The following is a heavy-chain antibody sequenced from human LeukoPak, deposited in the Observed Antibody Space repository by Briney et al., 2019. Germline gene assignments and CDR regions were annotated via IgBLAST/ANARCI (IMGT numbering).Heavy chain of an antibody. CDR2: INPNSGGT. CDR3: ARDQETGDRFYNWFDP. V-gene: IGHV1-2*02. D-gene: IGHD3-10*01. CDR1: GYTFTGYY. J-gene: IGHJ5*02. Sequence: ASVKVSCKASGYTFTGYYMHWLRQAPVQGLEWMGWINPNSGGTNYAQKFQGRVTMTRDTSISTAYMELSRLRSDDTAVYYCARDQETGDRFYNWFDPWGQGTLVTVSS.